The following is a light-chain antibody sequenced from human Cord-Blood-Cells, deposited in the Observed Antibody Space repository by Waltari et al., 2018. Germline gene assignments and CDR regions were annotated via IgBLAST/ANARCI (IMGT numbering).Light chain of an antibody. Sequence: DIQMTQTPSSLSASVGERVTITCRASKSISSYLNWDQQKPGKAPKLLIYAASSLQSGVPSRFSGSGSGTDFTLTISSLQPEDFATYYCQQSYSTPTFGPGTKVDIK. J-gene: IGKJ3*01. CDR3: QQSYSTPT. V-gene: IGKV1-39*01. CDR2: AAS. CDR1: KSISSY.